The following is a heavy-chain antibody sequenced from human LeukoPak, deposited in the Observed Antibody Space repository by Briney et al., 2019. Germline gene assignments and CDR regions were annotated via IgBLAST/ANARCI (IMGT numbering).Heavy chain of an antibody. Sequence: SETLSLTCSVSGGSISSSNYYWNWIRPPPRKGPEWIGSVYYSGSTYYNPSLKSRVTISVDTSKNQFSLKLSSVTAADTAVYYYARETSGSCIDYWGQGTLVTVSS. CDR1: GGSISSSNYY. J-gene: IGHJ4*02. D-gene: IGHD1-26*01. CDR2: VYYSGST. V-gene: IGHV4-39*02. CDR3: ARETSGSCIDY.